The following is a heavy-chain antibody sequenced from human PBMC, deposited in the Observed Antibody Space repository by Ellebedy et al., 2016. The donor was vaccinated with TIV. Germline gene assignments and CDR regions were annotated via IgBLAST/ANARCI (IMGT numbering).Heavy chain of an antibody. Sequence: ASVTVSCKASGYIFTSYGISWVRQAPGQGLEWMGWISAGNGKTYYAQKFQGRVTMTTDTSTSTAYMELRSLRSDDTAVYYCAREEGYTSSWYGDYWGQGTLVTVSS. CDR1: GYIFTSYG. D-gene: IGHD6-13*01. CDR3: AREEGYTSSWYGDY. CDR2: ISAGNGKT. V-gene: IGHV1-18*04. J-gene: IGHJ4*02.